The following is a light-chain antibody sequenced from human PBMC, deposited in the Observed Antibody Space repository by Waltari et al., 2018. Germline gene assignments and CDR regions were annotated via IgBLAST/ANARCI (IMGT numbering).Light chain of an antibody. V-gene: IGLV1-40*01. CDR3: QTYDSSLSGYV. Sequence: QSVLTQPPSVSGAPGQRVTIPCTGSSSNIGAGYDVHWYQSLPGTAPKLLIYGNSNRPSGVPDRCSGSKSVTSASLAITGLQAEVEADYYCQTYDSSLSGYVFGSGTKVTVL. J-gene: IGLJ1*01. CDR1: SSNIGAGYD. CDR2: GNS.